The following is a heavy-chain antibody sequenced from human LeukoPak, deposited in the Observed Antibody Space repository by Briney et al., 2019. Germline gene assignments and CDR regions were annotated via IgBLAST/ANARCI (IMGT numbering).Heavy chain of an antibody. CDR3: AREVVCSSTSCYGDAFDI. V-gene: IGHV4-4*07. Sequence: PSETLSLTCTVSGGSISSYYWSWIRQPAGKGLEWIGRIYTSGSTNYNPSLKSRVTMSVDTSKNQFSLKLSSVTAADTAVYYCAREVVCSSTSCYGDAFDIWGQGTMVTVSS. J-gene: IGHJ3*02. CDR1: GGSISSYY. CDR2: IYTSGST. D-gene: IGHD2-2*01.